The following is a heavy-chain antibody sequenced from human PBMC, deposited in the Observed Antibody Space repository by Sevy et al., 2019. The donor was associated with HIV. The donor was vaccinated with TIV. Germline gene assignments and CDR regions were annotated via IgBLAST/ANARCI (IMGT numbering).Heavy chain of an antibody. Sequence: ASVKVSCKASGYSFTTYGISWIRQAPGQGLEWMGWISAYTGNTNYTQMLEGRFTMTTDTSTSTAYMELTSLRSDDTAVYFCARYSPYYFGAGSHVPLFDYWGQGTLVTVSS. CDR2: ISAYTGNT. J-gene: IGHJ4*02. D-gene: IGHD3-10*01. V-gene: IGHV1-18*01. CDR1: GYSFTTYG. CDR3: ARYSPYYFGAGSHVPLFDY.